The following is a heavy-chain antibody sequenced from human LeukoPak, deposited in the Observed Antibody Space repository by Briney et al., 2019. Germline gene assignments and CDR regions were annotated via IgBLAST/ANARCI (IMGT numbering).Heavy chain of an antibody. V-gene: IGHV3-30*02. CDR2: IRYDGSNK. CDR3: AAYSSSPFRYDAFDI. CDR1: GFTFSSYG. D-gene: IGHD6-6*01. J-gene: IGHJ3*02. Sequence: GGSLRLSCAASGFTFSSYGMHWVRQAPGKGLEWVAFIRYDGSNKYYADSVKGRFTISRDNSKNTLYLQMNSLRAEDTAVYYCAAYSSSPFRYDAFDIWGQGTMVTVSS.